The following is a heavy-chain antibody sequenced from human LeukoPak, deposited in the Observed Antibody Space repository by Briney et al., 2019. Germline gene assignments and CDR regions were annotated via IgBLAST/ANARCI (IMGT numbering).Heavy chain of an antibody. D-gene: IGHD3-16*01. CDR1: GFTFSSYG. V-gene: IGHV3-30-3*01. CDR3: AKDRNPGGITGRWFDP. Sequence: GGSLRLSCAASGFTFSSYGMHWVRQAPGKGLEWVAVISYDGSNKYYADSVKGRFTISRDNSKNTLYLQMNSLRAEDTAVYDCAKDRNPGGITGRWFDPWGQGTSVTVYS. J-gene: IGHJ5*02. CDR2: ISYDGSNK.